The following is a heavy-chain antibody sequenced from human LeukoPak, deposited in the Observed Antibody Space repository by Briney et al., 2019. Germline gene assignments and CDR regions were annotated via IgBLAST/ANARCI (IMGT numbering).Heavy chain of an antibody. Sequence: SETLSLTCTVSGGSISSYYWSWIRQPPGKGLEWIGYIYYSGSTNYNPSLKSRVTISVDTSKNQFSLKLSSVTAADTDVYYCARGSGSPSFRFDYWGQGTLVTVSS. V-gene: IGHV4-59*01. J-gene: IGHJ4*02. CDR3: ARGSGSPSFRFDY. CDR2: IYYSGST. CDR1: GGSISSYY. D-gene: IGHD3-10*01.